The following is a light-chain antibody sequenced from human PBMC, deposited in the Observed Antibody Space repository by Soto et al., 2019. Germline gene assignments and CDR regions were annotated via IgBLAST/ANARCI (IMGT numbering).Light chain of an antibody. V-gene: IGLV7-43*01. CDR1: TGAVTSGFY. CDR2: STS. CDR3: LLFFGDALLL. Sequence: QAVVTQESSLTVSPGGTVTLTRASSTGAVTSGFYANWFQRKPGQVPRPLIYSTSNRHSWTPARFSGSLLGGKAALTLSGVQPEDEAEYYCLLFFGDALLLFGGGTKLTVL. J-gene: IGLJ2*01.